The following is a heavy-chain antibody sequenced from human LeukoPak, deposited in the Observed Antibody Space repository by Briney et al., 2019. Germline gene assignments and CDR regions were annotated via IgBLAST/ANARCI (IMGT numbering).Heavy chain of an antibody. CDR2: ISSNGGST. CDR1: GFTFSSYA. V-gene: IGHV3-64*01. Sequence: GSLRLSCAASGFTFSSYAMHWVRQAPGKGLEYVSAISSNGGSTYYANSVKGRFTISRDNSKNTLYLQMGSLRAEDMAVYYCARTRMITFGGVIAPYYFDYWGQGTLVTVSS. D-gene: IGHD3-16*02. CDR3: ARTRMITFGGVIAPYYFDY. J-gene: IGHJ4*02.